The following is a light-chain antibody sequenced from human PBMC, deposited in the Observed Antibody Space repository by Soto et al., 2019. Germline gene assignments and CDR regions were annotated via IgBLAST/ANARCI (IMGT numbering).Light chain of an antibody. CDR1: SSNIGSDS. Sequence: QLVLTQPPSASGAPGQRVTISCSGSSSNIGSDSVSWYQQLPGTAPKLLIYNNNQRPSGVPDRFSGSKSGTSASLAISGLQSEDEADYYCAAWDDSLNGVVFGGGTKVTVL. CDR2: NNN. J-gene: IGLJ2*01. CDR3: AAWDDSLNGVV. V-gene: IGLV1-44*01.